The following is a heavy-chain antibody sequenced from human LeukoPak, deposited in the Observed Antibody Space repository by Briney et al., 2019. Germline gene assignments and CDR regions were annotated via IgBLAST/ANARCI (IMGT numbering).Heavy chain of an antibody. D-gene: IGHD4-11*01. CDR3: AKREAVTVTAEWDYLDY. Sequence: GRSLRLSCAASGFIFKDYGMHWVRQAPGKGLEWVAVTSYDGTRQFYADSVKGRFTISRDNSNNTVYLQMNSLRPEDTAIYYCAKREAVTVTAEWDYLDYWGRGTLVTVSS. CDR1: GFIFKDYG. J-gene: IGHJ4*02. V-gene: IGHV3-30*18. CDR2: TSYDGTRQ.